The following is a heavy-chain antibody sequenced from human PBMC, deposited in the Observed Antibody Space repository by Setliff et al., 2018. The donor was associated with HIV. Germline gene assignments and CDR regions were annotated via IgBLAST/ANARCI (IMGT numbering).Heavy chain of an antibody. CDR2: IHYNGRT. V-gene: IGHV4-39*07. D-gene: IGHD3-10*01. Sequence: PSETLSLTCTVSGDSITNDDYYWGWIRQPPGKGLEWIAIIHYNGRTYYDPSLKSRVTIFVDTSKTQFYLKLRSVTATDTAVYYCARDAGPHYGSGPPLEYWGQGIQVTVSS. CDR3: ARDAGPHYGSGPPLEY. J-gene: IGHJ4*02. CDR1: GDSITNDDYY.